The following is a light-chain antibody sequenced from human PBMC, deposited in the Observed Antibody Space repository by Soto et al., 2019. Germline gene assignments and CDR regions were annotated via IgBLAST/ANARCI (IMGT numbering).Light chain of an antibody. V-gene: IGKV3-11*01. CDR3: QQRSNWS. J-gene: IGKJ5*01. CDR2: DAS. Sequence: EIVLTQSPATLSLSPGERATLSCRASQSVSSYLAWYQQKPGQAPRLLIYDASNRATGIPARFSGSGSGTDCTLTISSLEPEDFAVYYCQQRSNWSFGQGTRLEIK. CDR1: QSVSSY.